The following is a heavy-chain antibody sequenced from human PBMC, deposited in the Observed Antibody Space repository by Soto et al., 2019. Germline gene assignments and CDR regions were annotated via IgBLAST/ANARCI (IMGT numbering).Heavy chain of an antibody. D-gene: IGHD3-3*01. V-gene: IGHV3-7*01. CDR3: ARFQGQGLSEWLLFGPFDP. CDR1: GFTFSSYW. J-gene: IGHJ5*02. CDR2: IKQDGSEK. Sequence: PGGSLRLSCAASGFTFSSYWMSWVRQAPGKGLEWVANIKQDGSEKYYVDSVKGRFTISRDNAKNSLYLQMNSLRAEDTAVYYCARFQGQGLSEWLLFGPFDPWGQGTLVTVSS.